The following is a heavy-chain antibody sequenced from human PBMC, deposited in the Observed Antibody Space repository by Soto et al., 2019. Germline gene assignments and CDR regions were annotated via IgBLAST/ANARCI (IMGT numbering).Heavy chain of an antibody. V-gene: IGHV1-2*02. CDR3: ARERYQVISDGMDV. CDR1: GYTFTGYY. CDR2: INPETGGT. D-gene: IGHD2-2*01. Sequence: QVQLVQSGADVKTPGASVRVSCKASGYTFTGYYVHWVREAPGQGLEWMGWINPETGGTSYAQKFQGRVTLSRDTSINTAYLELSRLRFDDAAVYCCARERYQVISDGMDVW. J-gene: IGHJ6*01.